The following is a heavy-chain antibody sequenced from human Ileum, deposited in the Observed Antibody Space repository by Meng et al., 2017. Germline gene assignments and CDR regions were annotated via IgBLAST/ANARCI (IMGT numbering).Heavy chain of an antibody. V-gene: IGHV3-11*04. CDR1: GFTFSDYY. CDR3: ARDHGSLNWFDP. CDR2: VSPTSGSL. Sequence: QVALVESGGGVVKAGGSLRLSCAASGFTFSDYYMTWIRQPPGQGLEWLASVSPTSGSLYFADSVKGRFSISRDNAKNSVSLQMTRLRVEDTAVYYCARDHGSLNWFDPWGQGTLVTVSS. D-gene: IGHD6-25*01. J-gene: IGHJ5*02.